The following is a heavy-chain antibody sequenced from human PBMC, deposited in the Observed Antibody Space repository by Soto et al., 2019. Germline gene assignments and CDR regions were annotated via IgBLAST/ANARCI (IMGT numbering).Heavy chain of an antibody. V-gene: IGHV3-21*01. CDR1: GFTFIRYS. Sequence: PGGSLRLSCAASGFTFIRYSMNWVRQAPGKGLEWVSSISSSSSYIYYADSVKGRFTISRDNSKNTLYLQMNSLRAEDTAVYYCARDRIQLLAGMEGWGQGTTVTVSS. CDR2: ISSSSSYI. D-gene: IGHD5-18*01. J-gene: IGHJ6*02. CDR3: ARDRIQLLAGMEG.